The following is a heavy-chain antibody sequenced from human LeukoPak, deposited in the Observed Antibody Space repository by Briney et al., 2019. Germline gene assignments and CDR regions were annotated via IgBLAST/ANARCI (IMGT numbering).Heavy chain of an antibody. CDR2: IYESGST. V-gene: IGHV4-39*01. CDR1: GGSISRSPYY. CDR3: ARVGATAAFGYYYYYMDV. Sequence: SETLSLTCSVSGGSISRSPYYWGWIRQPPGKGLEWIASIYESGSTYYNPSLKSRVTISVDTPKNQFSLKLTSVTAADTAVYYCARVGATAAFGYYYYYMDVWGKGTTVTISS. J-gene: IGHJ6*03. D-gene: IGHD1-26*01.